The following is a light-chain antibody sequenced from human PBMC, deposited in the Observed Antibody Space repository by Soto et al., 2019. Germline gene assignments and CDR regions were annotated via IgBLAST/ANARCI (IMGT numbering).Light chain of an antibody. Sequence: EIVMTQSPATLSVSPGERATLSCRATQSLSSNLAWYQQKPGQAPRLLVYGASTRATGIPARFSGSESGTEFTLTISSLQSEDFALYYCQQYENWPLTFGGGTKVEIK. V-gene: IGKV3-15*01. CDR2: GAS. CDR3: QQYENWPLT. J-gene: IGKJ4*01. CDR1: QSLSSN.